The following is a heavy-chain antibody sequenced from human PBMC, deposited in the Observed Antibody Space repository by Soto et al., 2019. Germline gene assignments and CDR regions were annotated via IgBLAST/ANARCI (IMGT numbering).Heavy chain of an antibody. Sequence: GASVKVSCKASGGTFSSYAISWVRQAPGQGLEWMGGIIPIFGTANYAQKFQGRVTITADESTSTAYMELSSLRSEDTAVYYCAAVAEPGPFDYWGQGTLVTVSS. CDR1: GGTFSSYA. D-gene: IGHD6-19*01. V-gene: IGHV1-69*13. CDR2: IIPIFGTA. J-gene: IGHJ4*02. CDR3: AAVAEPGPFDY.